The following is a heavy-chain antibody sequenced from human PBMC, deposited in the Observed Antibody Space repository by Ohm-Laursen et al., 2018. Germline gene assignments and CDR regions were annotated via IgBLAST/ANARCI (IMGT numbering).Heavy chain of an antibody. D-gene: IGHD6-19*01. V-gene: IGHV3-30*18. CDR3: AKDSSGWSYYYYYYGMDV. CDR1: GFIFSSYG. J-gene: IGHJ6*02. Sequence: SLRLSCAASGFIFSSYGMHWVRQAPGKGLEWVAVISYDGSNKYYADSVKGRFTISRDNSKNTLYLQMNSLRAEDTAVYYCAKDSSGWSYYYYYYGMDVWGQGTTVTVSS. CDR2: ISYDGSNK.